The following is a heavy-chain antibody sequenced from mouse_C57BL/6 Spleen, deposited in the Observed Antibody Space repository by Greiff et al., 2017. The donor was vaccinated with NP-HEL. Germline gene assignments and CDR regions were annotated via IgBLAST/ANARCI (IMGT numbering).Heavy chain of an antibody. CDR2: ISSGSSTI. V-gene: IGHV5-17*01. CDR1: GFTFSDYG. Sequence: EVQLVESGGGLVKPGGSLKLSCAASGFTFSDYGMHWVRQAPEKGLEWVAYISSGSSTIYYADTVKGRFTISRDNAKNTLFLPMTSLRSEDTARYYCARGHYGSSYFDYWGQGTTLTVSS. CDR3: ARGHYGSSYFDY. D-gene: IGHD1-1*01. J-gene: IGHJ2*01.